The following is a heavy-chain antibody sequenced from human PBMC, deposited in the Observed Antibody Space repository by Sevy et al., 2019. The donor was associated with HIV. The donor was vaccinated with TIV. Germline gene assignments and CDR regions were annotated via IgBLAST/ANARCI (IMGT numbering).Heavy chain of an antibody. J-gene: IGHJ6*02. CDR1: GFDFSTYG. CDR2: IWFDGSEK. D-gene: IGHD1-26*01. CDR3: ARGQGDDYNYGLDV. Sequence: GGSLRLSCAASGFDFSTYGLYWVRQAPGKGLEWVAVIWFDGSEKYYADSVKGRFTISRDNSKNTLYLQMNSLTAADTAVYYCARGQGDDYNYGLDVWGQGPTVTVSS. V-gene: IGHV3-33*01.